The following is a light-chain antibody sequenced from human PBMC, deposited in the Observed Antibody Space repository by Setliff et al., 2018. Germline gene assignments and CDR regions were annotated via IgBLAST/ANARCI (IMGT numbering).Light chain of an antibody. V-gene: IGLV2-23*02. CDR3: CSYAGGSAFA. CDR2: DFK. J-gene: IGLJ1*01. Sequence: QSVLTQPASVSGSPGQSITISCTGTSRDVGYYNLVSWYQQHPGKAPKVILYDFKTRPSGVSDRFSGSKSGNMASLTISGLQAEDEADYYCCSYAGGSAFAFGTGTKVTVL. CDR1: SRDVGYYNL.